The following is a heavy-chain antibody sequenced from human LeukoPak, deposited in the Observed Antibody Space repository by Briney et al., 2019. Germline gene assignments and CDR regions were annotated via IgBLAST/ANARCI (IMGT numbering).Heavy chain of an antibody. CDR3: ARGVGIKLWNAFDI. D-gene: IGHD5-18*01. V-gene: IGHV4-61*02. Sequence: SETLSLTCTVSGGSISSSSYYWSWIRQPAGKGLEWIGRIYISGSTNYNPSLKSRVTMSVDTSKNQFSLKLSSVTAADTAVYYCARGVGIKLWNAFDIWGQGTMVTVSS. J-gene: IGHJ3*02. CDR2: IYISGST. CDR1: GGSISSSSYY.